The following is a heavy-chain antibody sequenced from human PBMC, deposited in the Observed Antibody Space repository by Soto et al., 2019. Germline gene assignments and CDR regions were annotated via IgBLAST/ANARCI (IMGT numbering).Heavy chain of an antibody. J-gene: IGHJ4*02. Sequence: QVQLVQSGAEVKNPGASVKVSCKASGYTFTYYYIHWVRQAPGQGFEWMGMINPSAGSTSYAQKFQGRVTMTSDTSTSTVYMELGSLTSEDTAVYYCARSPYSSGSYYPIDYWGQGTLVTVSS. V-gene: IGHV1-46*01. CDR1: GYTFTYYY. D-gene: IGHD3-22*01. CDR3: ARSPYSSGSYYPIDY. CDR2: INPSAGST.